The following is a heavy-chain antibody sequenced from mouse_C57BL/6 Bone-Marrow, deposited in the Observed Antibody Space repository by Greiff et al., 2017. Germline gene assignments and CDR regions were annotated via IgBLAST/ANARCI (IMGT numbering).Heavy chain of an antibody. J-gene: IGHJ2*01. CDR2: INPGSGGT. Sequence: QVQLQQSGAELVRPGTSVKVSCKASGYAFTNYLIEWVQQRPGKCLEWIGVINPGSGGTNYNEKFKGKATLTADKSSSTAYMQLSSLTYEDSAVYFCARREYWGQGTTLTVSS. CDR1: GYAFTNYL. CDR3: ARREY. V-gene: IGHV1-54*01.